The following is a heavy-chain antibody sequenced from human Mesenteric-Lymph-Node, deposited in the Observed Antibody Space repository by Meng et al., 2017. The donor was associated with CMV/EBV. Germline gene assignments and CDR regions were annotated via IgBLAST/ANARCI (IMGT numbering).Heavy chain of an antibody. Sequence: QVQLVQSGAGVKKPGASVRVPCKASGYTFNDYYKNWVRQAPGQGLEWMGRINPKTGGRSYAQNFQGRVTMTRDTSINTAYMEVNRLNSDDTAMYYCARDRDTDWYSPFDYWGPGTLVTVSS. CDR3: ARDRDTDWYSPFDY. CDR1: GYTFNDYY. CDR2: INPKTGGR. V-gene: IGHV1-2*06. D-gene: IGHD3-9*01. J-gene: IGHJ4*02.